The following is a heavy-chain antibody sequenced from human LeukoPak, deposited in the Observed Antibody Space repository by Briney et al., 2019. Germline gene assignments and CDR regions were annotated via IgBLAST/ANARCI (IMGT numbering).Heavy chain of an antibody. CDR1: GYTFTSYA. V-gene: IGHV7-4-1*02. Sequence: ASVTVSCTGSGYTFTSYAMNWVRPAPAQGLEWMGWVNTNTGNPTYAQGFTGRFAFSLDTSVSTAYLQISSLKAEDTAVYYCARAWIYGGNWFDRWGHGTIVTVSS. J-gene: IGHJ5*02. CDR3: ARAWIYGGNWFDR. CDR2: VNTNTGNP. D-gene: IGHD4-23*01.